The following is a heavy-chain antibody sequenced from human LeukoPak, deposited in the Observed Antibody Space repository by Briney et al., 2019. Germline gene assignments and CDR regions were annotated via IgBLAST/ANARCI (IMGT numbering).Heavy chain of an antibody. CDR3: ARGNDFWSGYLYYFDY. J-gene: IGHJ4*02. V-gene: IGHV3-30-3*01. Sequence: GGSLRLSCAASGFTFSSYAMHWVRQAPGKGLEWVAVISYDGSNKYYAGSVKGRFTISRDNSKNTLYLQMNSLRAEDTAVYYCARGNDFWSGYLYYFDYWGQGTLVTVSS. CDR2: ISYDGSNK. D-gene: IGHD3-3*01. CDR1: GFTFSSYA.